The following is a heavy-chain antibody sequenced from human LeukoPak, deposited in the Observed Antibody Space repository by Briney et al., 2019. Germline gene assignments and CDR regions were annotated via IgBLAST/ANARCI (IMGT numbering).Heavy chain of an antibody. V-gene: IGHV6-1*01. Sequence: SQTLSLTCAISGESVSSHSASWNWLRQSPSRGLEWLGRTYYRSKWYNEYAGSVKSRITVNPDTSKNQFSLQLDSVTPEDTAVYYCVRGNYNFDYWGQGTLVTVSS. CDR1: GESVSSHSAS. CDR3: VRGNYNFDY. D-gene: IGHD5-24*01. J-gene: IGHJ4*02. CDR2: TYYRSKWYN.